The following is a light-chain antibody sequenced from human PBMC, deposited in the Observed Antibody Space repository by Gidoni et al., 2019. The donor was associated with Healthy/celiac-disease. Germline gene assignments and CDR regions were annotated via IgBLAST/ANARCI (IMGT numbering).Light chain of an antibody. CDR2: DAS. CDR3: QQRSNWPPFT. Sequence: ERVLTQSPATLSLSPGERATLSCRASQSVSSYLAWYQQKPGQAPRLLIYDASNRATGIPARFSGSGSGTDFTLPISSLAPEDFAVYYCQQRSNWPPFTFGPGTKVDIK. CDR1: QSVSSY. V-gene: IGKV3-11*01. J-gene: IGKJ3*01.